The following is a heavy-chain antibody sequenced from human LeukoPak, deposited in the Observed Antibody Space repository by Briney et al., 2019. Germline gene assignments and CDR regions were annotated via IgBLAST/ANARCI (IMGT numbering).Heavy chain of an antibody. CDR2: ISAYNGNT. Sequence: ASVKVSCKASGYTFTSYGISWVRQAPGQGLEWMGWISAYNGNTNYAQKLQGRVTMTTDTSTSTAYMELRSLRSDDTAVYYCARAPWGVGTETNWFDPWGQGTLVTVSS. V-gene: IGHV1-18*01. CDR3: ARAPWGVGTETNWFDP. J-gene: IGHJ5*02. D-gene: IGHD3-10*01. CDR1: GYTFTSYG.